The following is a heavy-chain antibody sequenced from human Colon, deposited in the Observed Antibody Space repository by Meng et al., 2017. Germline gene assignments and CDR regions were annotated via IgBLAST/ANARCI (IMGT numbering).Heavy chain of an antibody. Sequence: GESLKISCAASGFTFSSYWMSWVRQAPGKGLEWVANIKPDGSEKYNVDSVKGRFTIPRDNAKNSLYLQMNTLRAEDTAVYYYARYYSSSRGGRMDYWGQGTLVTVSS. D-gene: IGHD6-6*01. CDR2: IKPDGSEK. CDR1: GFTFSSYW. V-gene: IGHV3-7*01. CDR3: ARYYSSSRGGRMDY. J-gene: IGHJ4*02.